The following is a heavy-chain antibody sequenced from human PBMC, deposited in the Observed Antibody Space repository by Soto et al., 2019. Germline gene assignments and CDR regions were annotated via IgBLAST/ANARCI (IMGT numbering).Heavy chain of an antibody. CDR2: IGTAGDT. Sequence: EVQLVESGGGLVQPGGSLRLSCAASGFTFSSYDMHWVRQATGKGLEWVSVIGTAGDTYYPGSVKGRFTISRENAKNSLYLQMNSLRAEDTALYYCARDIRYCSGNSCYSGGMDVWGQGTTVTVSS. CDR3: ARDIRYCSGNSCYSGGMDV. J-gene: IGHJ6*02. D-gene: IGHD2-15*01. CDR1: GFTFSSYD. V-gene: IGHV3-13*01.